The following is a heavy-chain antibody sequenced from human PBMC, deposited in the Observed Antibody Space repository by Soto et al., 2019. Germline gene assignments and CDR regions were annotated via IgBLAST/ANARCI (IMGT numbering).Heavy chain of an antibody. CDR2: ISYDGSNK. Sequence: GGSLRLSCAASGFTFSSYGMRWVRQAPGKGLEWVAVISYDGSNKYYADSVKGRFTISRDNSKNTLYLQMDSLRAEDTAVYYCAKDTGRGGFAYWGQGTLVTVSS. D-gene: IGHD2-8*02. J-gene: IGHJ4*02. CDR3: AKDTGRGGFAY. V-gene: IGHV3-30*18. CDR1: GFTFSSYG.